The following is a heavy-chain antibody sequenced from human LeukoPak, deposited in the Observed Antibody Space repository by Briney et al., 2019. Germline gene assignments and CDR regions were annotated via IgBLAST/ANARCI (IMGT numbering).Heavy chain of an antibody. CDR3: ARAYYDFWSGYYTPYGMDV. J-gene: IGHJ6*02. Sequence: GASVTVSCKASGYTFTSYAMNWVRQAPGQGLEWMGWINTNTGNPTYAQGFTGRFVFSLDTSVSTAYLQISSLKAEDTAVYYCARAYYDFWSGYYTPYGMDVWGQGTTVTVSS. CDR1: GYTFTSYA. CDR2: INTNTGNP. D-gene: IGHD3-3*01. V-gene: IGHV7-4-1*02.